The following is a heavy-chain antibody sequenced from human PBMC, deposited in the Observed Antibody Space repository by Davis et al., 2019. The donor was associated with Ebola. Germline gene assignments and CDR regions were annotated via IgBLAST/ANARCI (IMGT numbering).Heavy chain of an antibody. CDR3: ARGHVLMVYAIEGYFDY. CDR2: INAGNGNT. J-gene: IGHJ4*02. Sequence: ASVKVSCKASGYTFTSYAMHWVRQAPGQRLEWMGWINAGNGNTKYSQKFQGRVTITRDTSASTAYMELSSLRSEDTAVYYCARGHVLMVYAIEGYFDYWGQGTLVTVSS. V-gene: IGHV1-3*01. CDR1: GYTFTSYA. D-gene: IGHD2-8*01.